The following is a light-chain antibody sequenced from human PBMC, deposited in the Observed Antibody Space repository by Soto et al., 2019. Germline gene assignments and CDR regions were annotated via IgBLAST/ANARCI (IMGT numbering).Light chain of an antibody. CDR3: QQYNTWPPAIT. CDR2: GAS. V-gene: IGKV3-15*01. Sequence: EIVMTQSPATLSVSPGQRATLSCRASQSLSSNLAWYQQRPGQAPRLLIHGASTRATGIPARFSGSGSGTEFTLNISSLQSEDFAVYYCQQYNTWPPAITFGQGTRLEIK. CDR1: QSLSSN. J-gene: IGKJ5*01.